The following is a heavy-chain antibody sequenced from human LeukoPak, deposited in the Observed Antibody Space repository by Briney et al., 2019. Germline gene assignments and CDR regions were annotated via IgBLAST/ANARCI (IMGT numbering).Heavy chain of an antibody. J-gene: IGHJ4*02. CDR3: ARGRDRSKAGDH. V-gene: IGHV4-34*01. CDR2: IHPHGIF. CDR1: GGSCDDYY. D-gene: IGHD5-24*01. Sequence: TSETLSLTCDVSGGSCDDYYCSWIRQPPGEGLEWIGEIHPHGIFYYNSSLMSRVTISIDTSKSQFSLRLTSVTAADTAFYYCARGRDRSKAGDHWGQGSLVTVSS.